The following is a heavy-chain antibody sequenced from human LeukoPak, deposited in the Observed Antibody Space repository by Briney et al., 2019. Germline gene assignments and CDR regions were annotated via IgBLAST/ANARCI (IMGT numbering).Heavy chain of an antibody. J-gene: IGHJ3*02. D-gene: IGHD3-10*01. CDR3: ARVRVYYGSGTLRKGAFDI. Sequence: GGSLRLSCAASGFTFSSYAMSWVRQAPGKGLEWVSAISGSGGSTYYADSVKGRFTISRDNAKNSLYLQMNSLRAEDTAVYYCARVRVYYGSGTLRKGAFDIWGQGTMVTVSS. CDR2: ISGSGGST. V-gene: IGHV3-23*01. CDR1: GFTFSSYA.